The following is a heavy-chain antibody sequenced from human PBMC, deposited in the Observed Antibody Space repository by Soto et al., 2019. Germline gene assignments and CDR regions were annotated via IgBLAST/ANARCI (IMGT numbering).Heavy chain of an antibody. D-gene: IGHD2-15*01. Sequence: VGSLRLSCAASGLTFNRYWMHWVRHAPGKGLVWVSHINTDGSNTNYADSVKGRFTISRDNAKSTLFLQMNSLRDEDTAVYYCARESCSGGNCYTYYFDPWGQGIPVTVSS. CDR1: GLTFNRYW. CDR3: ARESCSGGNCYTYYFDP. V-gene: IGHV3-74*01. CDR2: INTDGSNT. J-gene: IGHJ5*02.